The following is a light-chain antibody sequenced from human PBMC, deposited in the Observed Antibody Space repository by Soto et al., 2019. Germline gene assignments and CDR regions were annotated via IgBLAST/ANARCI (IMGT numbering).Light chain of an antibody. CDR2: DNI. J-gene: IGLJ2*01. CDR1: NSNIGAGYD. V-gene: IGLV1-40*01. Sequence: QPVLAQPPSVSGAPGQRVTISCTGSNSNIGAGYDVHWYQQLPGTAPKLLIYDNINRPSGVPDRFSGSKSATSASLAITGLQAEDEADYYCQSYDRSLSGSLFGGGTKLTVL. CDR3: QSYDRSLSGSL.